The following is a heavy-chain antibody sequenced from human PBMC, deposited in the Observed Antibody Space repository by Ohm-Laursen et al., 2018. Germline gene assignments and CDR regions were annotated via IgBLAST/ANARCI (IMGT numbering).Heavy chain of an antibody. J-gene: IGHJ4*02. V-gene: IGHV1-69*06. CDR3: ARSKKNFDY. Sequence: SVKVSCKVSGGTFSRYAISWVRQAPGQGLEWMGGIIPLFGTINYAHKFQGRITITADTPTSTAYMELSSLRSEDTAVYYCARSKKNFDYWGQGTLVTVSS. CDR1: GGTFSRYA. CDR2: IIPLFGTI. D-gene: IGHD2/OR15-2a*01.